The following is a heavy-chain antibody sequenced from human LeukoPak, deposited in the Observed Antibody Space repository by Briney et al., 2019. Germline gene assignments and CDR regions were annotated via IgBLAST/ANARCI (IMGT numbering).Heavy chain of an antibody. V-gene: IGHV1-18*01. CDR2: ISAYNGNT. J-gene: IGHJ6*03. CDR3: ASARMATGFGCCYYYMDV. D-gene: IGHD5-24*01. Sequence: ASVKVSCKASGYTFTSYGISWVRQAPGQGLEWMGWISAYNGNTNYAQKLQGRVTMTTDTSTSTAYMELRSLRSDDTAVYYCASARMATGFGCCYYYMDVWGKGTTVTVSS. CDR1: GYTFTSYG.